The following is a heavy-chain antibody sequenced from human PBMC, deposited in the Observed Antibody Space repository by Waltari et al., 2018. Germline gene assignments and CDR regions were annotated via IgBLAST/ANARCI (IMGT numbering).Heavy chain of an antibody. Sequence: EVQLVESGGGLVQPGGSLRLSCAASGFTFDTYWMSWVRQAPGKGLEWVANKKGDGSERFYVDSVKGRFTISRDNAKNSLYVQMNSLRAEDTAVYYCARVMYGNTYNVPDYWGQGTLVTVSS. V-gene: IGHV3-7*03. CDR1: GFTFDTYW. CDR2: KKGDGSER. D-gene: IGHD1-1*01. CDR3: ARVMYGNTYNVPDY. J-gene: IGHJ4*02.